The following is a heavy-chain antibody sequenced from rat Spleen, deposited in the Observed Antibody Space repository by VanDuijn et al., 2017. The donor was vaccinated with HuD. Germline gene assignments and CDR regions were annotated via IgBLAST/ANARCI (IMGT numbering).Heavy chain of an antibody. CDR2: ISYEGSST. Sequence: EVQLVESGGVLVQPGRSMKLSCAASGFTFSDYYMAWVRQAPKKGLEWVASISYEGSSTYYGDSVKGRFTISRDNANSTLYLQMDSLRSEDTATYYCARGGGIDYWGQGVMVTVSS. D-gene: IGHD1-11*01. CDR1: GFTFSDYY. J-gene: IGHJ2*01. V-gene: IGHV5-22*01. CDR3: ARGGGIDY.